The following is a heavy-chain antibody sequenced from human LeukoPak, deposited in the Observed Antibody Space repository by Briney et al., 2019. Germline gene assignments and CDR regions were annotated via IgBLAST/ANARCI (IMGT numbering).Heavy chain of an antibody. CDR2: IIPIFGTA. D-gene: IGHD3-22*01. CDR1: GGTFSSYA. J-gene: IGHJ4*02. CDR3: VTYDSSGYYPDY. Sequence: SVKVSCKASGGTFSSYAISWVRQAPGQGLKWMGGIIPIFGTANYAQKFQGRVTITADESTSTAYMELSSLRSEDTAVYYCVTYDSSGYYPDYWGQGTLVTVSS. V-gene: IGHV1-69*01.